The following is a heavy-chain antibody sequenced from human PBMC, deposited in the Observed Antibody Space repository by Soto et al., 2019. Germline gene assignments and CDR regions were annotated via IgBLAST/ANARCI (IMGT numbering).Heavy chain of an antibody. Sequence: GGSLRLSCAASGFTFSSDAMSWVRQAPGRGLEWVSSISAGGGTTFYADSVRGRFTISRDNSKNTLYLQMNSLRAEDTALYYCARLYYDFRSGYPIYFDYWGQGTLVTVSS. CDR2: ISAGGGTT. CDR1: GFTFSSDA. J-gene: IGHJ4*02. CDR3: ARLYYDFRSGYPIYFDY. V-gene: IGHV3-23*01. D-gene: IGHD3-3*01.